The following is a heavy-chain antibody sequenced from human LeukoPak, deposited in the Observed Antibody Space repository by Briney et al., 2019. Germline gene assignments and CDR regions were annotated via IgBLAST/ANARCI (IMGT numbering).Heavy chain of an antibody. Sequence: GGSLRLSCAASGFTFSTYWMYWVRQAPGKGLVWVSRINTDGRNTGYADSVKGRFTISRDNAKNTLYLHMTILTAEDTAVYYCARVGKSGSYYYFDYWGQGTLVTVSS. D-gene: IGHD1-26*01. V-gene: IGHV3-74*01. J-gene: IGHJ4*02. CDR3: ARVGKSGSYYYFDY. CDR1: GFTFSTYW. CDR2: INTDGRNT.